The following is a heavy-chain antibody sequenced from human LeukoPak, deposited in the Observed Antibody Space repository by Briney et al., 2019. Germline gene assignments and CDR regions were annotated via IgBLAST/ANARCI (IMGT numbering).Heavy chain of an antibody. D-gene: IGHD2-2*01. CDR3: ARDSGVYCSSTSCYGLDP. CDR1: GGSISSGDYY. V-gene: IGHV4-30-4*08. CDR2: IYYSGST. Sequence: PSQTLSLTCTVSGGSISSGDYYWSWIRQPPGKGLEWIGYIYYSGSTYYNPSLKSRVTISVDTSKNQFSLKLSSVTAADTAVYYCARDSGVYCSSTSCYGLDPWGQGTLVTVSS. J-gene: IGHJ5*02.